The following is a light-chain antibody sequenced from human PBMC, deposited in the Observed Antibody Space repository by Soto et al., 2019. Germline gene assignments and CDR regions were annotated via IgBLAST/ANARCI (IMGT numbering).Light chain of an antibody. V-gene: IGKV3-20*01. Sequence: EIVLTQSPATLSLSPGETATLSCMASQSVDTYLVWYQQRPGQAPRLLIYDASSRAAGIPARFSGSGSGTDFTLTISRLEPEDFAVYYCQQYGSSPETFGQGTKVDIK. CDR2: DAS. J-gene: IGKJ1*01. CDR1: QSVDTY. CDR3: QQYGSSPET.